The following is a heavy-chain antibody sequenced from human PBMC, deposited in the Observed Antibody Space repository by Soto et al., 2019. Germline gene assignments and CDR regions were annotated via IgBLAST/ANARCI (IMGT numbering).Heavy chain of an antibody. V-gene: IGHV1-46*01. D-gene: IGHD5-12*01. Sequence: VASVKVYCKASGYTFTSYYMHWVRQAPGQGLEWMGIINPSGGSTSYAQKFQGRVTISVDTSKNQFYLQLSSVTAADTAVYFCSRADDGGDSDDYGLDVWGQGTTVPVSS. J-gene: IGHJ6*02. CDR1: GYTFTSYY. CDR2: INPSGGST. CDR3: SRADDGGDSDDYGLDV.